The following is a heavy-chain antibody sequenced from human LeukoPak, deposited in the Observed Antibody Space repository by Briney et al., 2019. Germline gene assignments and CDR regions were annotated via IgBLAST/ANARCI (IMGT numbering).Heavy chain of an antibody. Sequence: SETLSLTCTVSGGSISSYYWSWIRQPPGKGLEWIGYIYYSGSTNYNPSLKSRVTISVDTSKNQFSLKLSSVTAADTAVYYCARWYSGSYFYFDYWGQGTLVTVSS. CDR1: GGSISSYY. CDR3: ARWYSGSYFYFDY. V-gene: IGHV4-59*01. D-gene: IGHD1-26*01. CDR2: IYYSGST. J-gene: IGHJ4*02.